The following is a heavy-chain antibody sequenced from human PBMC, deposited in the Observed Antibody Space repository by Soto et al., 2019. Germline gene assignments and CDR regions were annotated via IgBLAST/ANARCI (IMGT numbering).Heavy chain of an antibody. V-gene: IGHV1-18*04. J-gene: IGHJ6*02. CDR1: GYTFTSYG. CDR3: ARKGLGGSDYYYGMDV. D-gene: IGHD3-16*01. CDR2: ISAYNGNT. Sequence: ASVKVSCKVSGYTFTSYGITWVRQAPGQGLEWMGWISAYNGNTNYAQKLQGRVTMTTDTSTSTAYMELRSLRSDDTAVYYCARKGLGGSDYYYGMDVWGQGXTVTVSS.